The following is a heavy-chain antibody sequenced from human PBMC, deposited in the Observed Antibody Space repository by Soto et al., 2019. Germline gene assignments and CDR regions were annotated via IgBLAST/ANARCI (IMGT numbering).Heavy chain of an antibody. CDR1: GFTFSDYY. CDR2: ISSSSSYT. V-gene: IGHV3-11*06. Sequence: LRLSCAASGFTFSDYYMSWIRQAPGKGLEWVSYISSSSSYTNYADSVKGRFTISRDNAKNSLYLQMNSLRAEDTAVYYCARVGITGTVDYWGQGTLVTVSS. D-gene: IGHD1-7*01. CDR3: ARVGITGTVDY. J-gene: IGHJ4*02.